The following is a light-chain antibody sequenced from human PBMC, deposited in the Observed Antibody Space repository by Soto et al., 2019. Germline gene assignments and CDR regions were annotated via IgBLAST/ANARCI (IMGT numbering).Light chain of an antibody. CDR3: QQRRDWPRT. V-gene: IGKV3-11*01. CDR1: QSVSSN. CDR2: DAS. J-gene: IGKJ1*01. Sequence: EIVMTQSPATLSVSPGERATLSCRASQSVSSNLAWYQQKPGQAPRLLIYDASNRATGIPARFSGSGSGTDFTLTISSLEPEDFAVYYCQQRRDWPRTFGQGTKVDIK.